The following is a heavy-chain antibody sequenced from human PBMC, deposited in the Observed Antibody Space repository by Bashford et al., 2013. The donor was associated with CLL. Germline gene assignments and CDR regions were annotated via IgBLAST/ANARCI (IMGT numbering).Heavy chain of an antibody. D-gene: IGHD2-8*01. J-gene: IGHJ6*01. CDR3: ASLTDRHIVLIKGGGDRYG. Sequence: RLSLVQPLEFTFSSYAMHWVRPGSRQGAWSGWAVISYDGSNKYYADSVKGRFTISRDNSKNTLYLQMNSLRAEDTAVYYCASLTDRHIVLIKGGGDRYG. V-gene: IGHV3-30-3*01. CDR2: ISYDGSNK. CDR1: EFTFSSYA.